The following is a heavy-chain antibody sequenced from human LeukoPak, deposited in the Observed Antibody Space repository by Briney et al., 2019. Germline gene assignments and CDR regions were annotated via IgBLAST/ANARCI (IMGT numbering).Heavy chain of an antibody. CDR2: IYYSGST. Sequence: SQTLSLTCTVSGGSISSGGYYWSWLRQHPGKGLEWIGYIYYSGSTYYNPSLKSRVTISVDTSKNQFSLKLSSVTAADTAVYYCARLERNAFDIWGQGTIVTVSS. D-gene: IGHD5-24*01. V-gene: IGHV4-31*03. CDR1: GGSISSGGYY. CDR3: ARLERNAFDI. J-gene: IGHJ3*02.